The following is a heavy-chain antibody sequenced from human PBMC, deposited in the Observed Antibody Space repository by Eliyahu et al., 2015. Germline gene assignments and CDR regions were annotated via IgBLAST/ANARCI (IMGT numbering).Heavy chain of an antibody. CDR1: XGSXSGXY. D-gene: IGHD6-6*01. Sequence: QVQLQQWGAGLLKPSETLSLTCAVXXGSXSGXYWSXIXQPPGKGLEWIGEINHSGSTNXNPSLKSRVTISVDTSKNQFSLKLSSVTAADTAVYYCARWSVAAPWSYYYGMDVWGQGTTVTVSS. V-gene: IGHV4-34*01. CDR2: INHSGST. CDR3: ARWSVAAPWSYYYGMDV. J-gene: IGHJ6*02.